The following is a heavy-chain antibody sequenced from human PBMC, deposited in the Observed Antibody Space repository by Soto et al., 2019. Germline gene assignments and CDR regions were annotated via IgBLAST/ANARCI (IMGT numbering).Heavy chain of an antibody. Sequence: ASVKVSCKASGGTFSGYALSWVRQAPGQGLEWMGGIIPVLGIKNYAQKFQDRITIAADESTGTASLDLRDLKSEDTAIYYCAKDPRSITGTTSIEDFLHWGPGTLVTVSS. CDR1: GGTFSGYA. D-gene: IGHD1-20*01. CDR3: AKDPRSITGTTSIEDFLH. CDR2: IIPVLGIK. V-gene: IGHV1-69*13. J-gene: IGHJ1*01.